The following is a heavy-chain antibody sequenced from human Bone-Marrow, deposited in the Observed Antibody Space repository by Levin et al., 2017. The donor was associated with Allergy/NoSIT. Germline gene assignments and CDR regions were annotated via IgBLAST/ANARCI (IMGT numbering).Heavy chain of an antibody. CDR3: AKDGVYYGSGTYADK. D-gene: IGHD3-10*01. V-gene: IGHV3-30-3*02. J-gene: IGHJ4*02. CDR2: ISYDGLIQ. Sequence: GESLKISCRVSGFDFSDFPMHWVRRAPGKGLQWVAVISYDGLIQHYADSVKGRFSISRDNSNNTLYLQINSLRPDDTGIYYCAKDGVYYGSGTYADKWGQGTLVTVSS. CDR1: GFDFSDFP.